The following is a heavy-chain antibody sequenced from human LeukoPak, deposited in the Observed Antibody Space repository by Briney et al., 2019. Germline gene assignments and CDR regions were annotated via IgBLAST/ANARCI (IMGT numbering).Heavy chain of an antibody. D-gene: IGHD1-14*01. Sequence: GGSLRLSCAASGFTFDDYGMSWVRQAPGKGLEWVSGLNWNGGNTGYADSLKGRFTISRDNAKNSLFLQMNSLRAEDTAVYYCARGGRNLDSWGQGTLVTVSS. J-gene: IGHJ4*02. CDR2: LNWNGGNT. CDR1: GFTFDDYG. CDR3: ARGGRNLDS. V-gene: IGHV3-20*04.